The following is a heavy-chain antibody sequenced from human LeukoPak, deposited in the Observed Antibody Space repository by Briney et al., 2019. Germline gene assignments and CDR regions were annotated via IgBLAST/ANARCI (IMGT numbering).Heavy chain of an antibody. Sequence: PETLSLTCTVSGGSISSSSYYWGWIRQPPGKGLEWIGSIYYSGSTYYNPSLKSRVTISVDTSKNQFSLKLSSVTAADTAVYYCARGPCSSTSCYGPVDAFDIWGQGTMVTVSS. CDR1: GGSISSSSYY. J-gene: IGHJ3*02. D-gene: IGHD2-2*01. CDR2: IYYSGST. V-gene: IGHV4-39*01. CDR3: ARGPCSSTSCYGPVDAFDI.